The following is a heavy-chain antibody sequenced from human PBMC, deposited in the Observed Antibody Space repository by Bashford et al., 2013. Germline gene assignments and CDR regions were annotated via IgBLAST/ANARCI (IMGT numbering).Heavy chain of an antibody. V-gene: IGHV4-59*03. CDR2: IYNSET. CDR1: GGSISNTY. J-gene: IGHJ4*02. CDR3: TTQGGPTWPCF. Sequence: SXTLSLSCTVSGGSISNTYWNWIRLAPGKRLEWIAYIYNSETHYNPSLESRVTISIDASKNQVSLHLASVTAADTAVYYCTTQGGPTWPCFWGQGTLVTVSS. D-gene: IGHD3-16*01.